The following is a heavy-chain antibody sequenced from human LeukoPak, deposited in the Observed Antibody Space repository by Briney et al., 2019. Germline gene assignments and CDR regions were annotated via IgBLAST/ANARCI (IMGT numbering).Heavy chain of an antibody. J-gene: IGHJ6*03. CDR1: GFTFSSYE. CDR2: ISSSGSTI. CDR3: ARDRGWGMDV. Sequence: GGSPRLSCAASGFTFSSYEMNWVRQAPGKGLEWVSYISSSGSTIYYADSVKGRFTISRDNAKNSLYLQMNSLRAEDTAVYYCARDRGWGMDVWGKGTTVTISS. V-gene: IGHV3-48*03. D-gene: IGHD5-12*01.